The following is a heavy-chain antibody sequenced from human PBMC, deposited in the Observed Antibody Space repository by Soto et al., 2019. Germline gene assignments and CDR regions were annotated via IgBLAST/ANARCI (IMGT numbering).Heavy chain of an antibody. D-gene: IGHD5-18*01. Sequence: QVQLQESGPGLVKPSETLSLTCTVYGGSISNYYWNWIRQSPGKGLEWIGYIYSSGSTHYNPSLQNRVTISIDTSKNQVSLKVNSVTAADTAVYYCARDHPHSYGVYYFDYWGQGTPVTVSS. V-gene: IGHV4-59*01. CDR2: IYSSGST. J-gene: IGHJ4*02. CDR3: ARDHPHSYGVYYFDY. CDR1: GGSISNYY.